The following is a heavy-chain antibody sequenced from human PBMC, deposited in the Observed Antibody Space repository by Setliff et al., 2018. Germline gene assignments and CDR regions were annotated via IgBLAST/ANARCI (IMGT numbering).Heavy chain of an antibody. Sequence: SETLSLTCAVYGGSFSGYYWSWIRQPPGKGLEWIGEINHSGSTNYNPSLKSRVTISVDTSKNQFSLKVNSVTAADTAVYYCARGPCSSTSCYAAYWGQGTMVTVSS. J-gene: IGHJ4*03. D-gene: IGHD2-2*01. CDR2: INHSGST. CDR1: GGSFSGYY. V-gene: IGHV4-34*01. CDR3: ARGPCSSTSCYAAY.